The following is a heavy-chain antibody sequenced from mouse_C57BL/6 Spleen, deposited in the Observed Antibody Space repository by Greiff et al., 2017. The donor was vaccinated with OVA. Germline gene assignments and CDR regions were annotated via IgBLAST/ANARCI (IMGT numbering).Heavy chain of an antibody. CDR2: INPNNGGT. Sequence: VQLQQSGPELVKPGASVKMSCKASGYTFTDYNMHWVKQSHGKSLEWIGYINPNNGGTSYNQKFKGKATLTVNKSSSTADMELRSLTSEDSAVYYCAMGRGVFDYWGQGTTLTVSS. D-gene: IGHD4-1*01. J-gene: IGHJ2*01. CDR3: AMGRGVFDY. CDR1: GYTFTDYN. V-gene: IGHV1-22*01.